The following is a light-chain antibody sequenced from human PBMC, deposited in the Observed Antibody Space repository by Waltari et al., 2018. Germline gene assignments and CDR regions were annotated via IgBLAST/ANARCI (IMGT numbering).Light chain of an antibody. CDR3: QQYNNWPPWT. CDR2: GAS. Sequence: EIVMTQSPATLSVSPGARATLSCRASQSVSSNLAWYQQKPGQAPRLLIYGASTRATGIPARFSGSGSGTEFTLTISSLQSEDFAVYYCQQYNNWPPWTFGQGTKVEI. J-gene: IGKJ1*01. V-gene: IGKV3-15*01. CDR1: QSVSSN.